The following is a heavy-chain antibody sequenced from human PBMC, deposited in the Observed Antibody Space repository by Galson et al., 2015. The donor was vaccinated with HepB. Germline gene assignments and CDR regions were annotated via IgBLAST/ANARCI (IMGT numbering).Heavy chain of an antibody. D-gene: IGHD3-22*01. Sequence: SLRLSCAASGFTFSSYAMHWVRQAPGKGLEWVAAISNDGSNKYYADSVKGRFTISRDNSKNSLYLQMNSLRAEDTAVYYCARDRSITMIVVVAPGSYYYGVDVWGQGTTVTVSS. CDR1: GFTFSSYA. V-gene: IGHV3-30*04. CDR3: ARDRSITMIVVVAPGSYYYGVDV. CDR2: ISNDGSNK. J-gene: IGHJ6*02.